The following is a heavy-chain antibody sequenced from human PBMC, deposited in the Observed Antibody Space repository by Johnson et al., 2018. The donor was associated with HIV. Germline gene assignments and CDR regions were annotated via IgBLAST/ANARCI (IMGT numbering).Heavy chain of an antibody. CDR2: ISYDGNNK. J-gene: IGHJ3*02. CDR1: GFTFSTYA. V-gene: IGHV3-30*18. D-gene: IGHD3-22*01. CDR3: AKVRSGYTEIDAFDI. Sequence: QVQLVESGGGVVQPGRSLRLSCTASGFTFSTYAMHWVRRAPGKGLEWVAFISYDGNNKYYADSVTGRFTFSIDNSKNTLYLQINSLGAEDTAVYFCAKVRSGYTEIDAFDIWGQGTMVTVSS.